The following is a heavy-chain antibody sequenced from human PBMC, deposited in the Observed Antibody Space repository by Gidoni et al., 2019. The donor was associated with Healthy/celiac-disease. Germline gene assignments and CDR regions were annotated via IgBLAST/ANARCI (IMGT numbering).Heavy chain of an antibody. CDR3: ARGDIVGATRFDY. Sequence: QVQLQESGPGLVKPSETLSLTCTVSGGSISSYYWRWIRQHPGKGMEWIGYIYYSGNTNYNPALKSRVTISVETSKNQFSLKLSSVTAADTAVYYCARGDIVGATRFDYWGQGTLVTVSS. CDR1: GGSISSYY. D-gene: IGHD1-26*01. CDR2: IYYSGNT. J-gene: IGHJ4*02. V-gene: IGHV4-59*01.